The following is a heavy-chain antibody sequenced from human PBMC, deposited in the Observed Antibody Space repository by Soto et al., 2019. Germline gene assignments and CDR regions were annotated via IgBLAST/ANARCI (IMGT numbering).Heavy chain of an antibody. CDR1: GFTFDDYA. Sequence: GGSLRLSCAASGFTFDDYAMHWVRQAPGKGLEWVSGISWNSDSIGYADSVKGRFTISRDNAKNSLYLQMNSLRAEDTALYYCAKGTIAARPVFDYWGQGTLVTVSS. J-gene: IGHJ4*02. V-gene: IGHV3-9*01. CDR2: ISWNSDSI. D-gene: IGHD6-6*01. CDR3: AKGTIAARPVFDY.